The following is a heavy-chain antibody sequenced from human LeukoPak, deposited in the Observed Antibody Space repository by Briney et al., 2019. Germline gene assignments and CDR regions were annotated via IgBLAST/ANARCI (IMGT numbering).Heavy chain of an antibody. Sequence: ASVKVSCKASGGTFSSYAISWVRQAPGQGLEWMGGIIPIFGTANYAQKFQGRVTITADKSTSTAYMELSSLRSEDTAVYYCACGEGKSSGYSYWGQGTLVTVSS. D-gene: IGHD3-22*01. J-gene: IGHJ4*02. CDR2: IIPIFGTA. CDR1: GGTFSSYA. CDR3: ACGEGKSSGYSY. V-gene: IGHV1-69*06.